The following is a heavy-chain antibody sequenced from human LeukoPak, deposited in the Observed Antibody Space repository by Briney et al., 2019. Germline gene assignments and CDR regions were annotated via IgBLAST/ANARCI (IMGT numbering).Heavy chain of an antibody. Sequence: PGGSLRLSCAASGFTFSSSAMSWVRQAPGKGLEWVSAITGSGGSTYYADSVKGRFTISRDNSKNTLYLQMNSLRAEDTAVYYCAKEGRAPISADYYDNSAYPYYFDYWGQGTLVTVSS. CDR3: AKEGRAPISADYYDNSAYPYYFDY. D-gene: IGHD3-22*01. J-gene: IGHJ4*02. CDR2: ITGSGGST. V-gene: IGHV3-23*01. CDR1: GFTFSSSA.